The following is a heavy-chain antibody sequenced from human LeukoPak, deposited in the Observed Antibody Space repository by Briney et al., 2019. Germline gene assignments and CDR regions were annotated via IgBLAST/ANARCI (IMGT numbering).Heavy chain of an antibody. CDR1: GGTFSSYA. V-gene: IGHV1-69*01. D-gene: IGHD3-3*01. J-gene: IGHJ4*02. Sequence: GASVKVSCKASGGTFSSYAISWVRQAPGQGLEWMGGIIPIIGTANYAQRFQGRVTITADESTNTAYMELSSLRSEDTAVYYCARGGFWSGHYMYFDYWGQGTLVTVSS. CDR3: ARGGFWSGHYMYFDY. CDR2: IIPIIGTA.